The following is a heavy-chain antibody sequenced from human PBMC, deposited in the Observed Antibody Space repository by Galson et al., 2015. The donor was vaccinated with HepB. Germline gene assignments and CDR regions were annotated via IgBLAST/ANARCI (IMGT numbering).Heavy chain of an antibody. CDR3: AREGFSSGHAGIFDC. D-gene: IGHD3-22*01. J-gene: IGHJ4*02. CDR1: GLIFSNSV. V-gene: IGHV3-30*04. Sequence: SLRLSCAASGLIFSNSVMHWVRQAPGKGLEWVALISAGDGRNTNYADSVRGRFTISRDNSKNIVFLQMNSLRAEDTAVYYCAREGFSSGHAGIFDCWGQGALVTVSS. CDR2: ISAGDGRNT.